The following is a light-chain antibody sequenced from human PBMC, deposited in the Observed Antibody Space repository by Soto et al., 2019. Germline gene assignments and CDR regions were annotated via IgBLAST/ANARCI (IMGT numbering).Light chain of an antibody. CDR2: MAS. Sequence: DIQMTQSPSTLSASVGDRVTITCRASQSIDVWLAWYQQKPGKAPKVLIYMASSLESGVPSRFSGTGSGTEFTLTISSLKPDDFATYYCQQYKTYWTFGQGTKVQIK. CDR1: QSIDVW. V-gene: IGKV1-5*03. J-gene: IGKJ1*01. CDR3: QQYKTYWT.